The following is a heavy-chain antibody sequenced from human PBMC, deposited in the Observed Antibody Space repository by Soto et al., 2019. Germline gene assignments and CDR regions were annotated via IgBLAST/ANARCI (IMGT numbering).Heavy chain of an antibody. J-gene: IGHJ4*02. CDR1: GFTFSSYT. D-gene: IGHD3-22*01. CDR3: ATGAAYYYDTSRY. V-gene: IGHV3-30-3*01. CDR2: VFNDESTI. Sequence: QVQLVESGGGVVQPGRSLRLSCAASGFTFSSYTMHWVRQPPGKGLEWVAVVFNDESTISYADSVKGRFTISRDNSRNTLYLQMTSLRLEDTALYYCATGAAYYYDTSRYWGRGTLVTVSS.